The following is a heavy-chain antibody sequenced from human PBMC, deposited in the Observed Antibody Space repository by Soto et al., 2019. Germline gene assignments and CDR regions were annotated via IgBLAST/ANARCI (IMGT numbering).Heavy chain of an antibody. CDR3: ARILSYDSIPIDY. V-gene: IGHV4-30-4*01. J-gene: IGHJ4*02. CDR2: IYYSGST. D-gene: IGHD3-22*01. CDR1: GGSISSGDYY. Sequence: SETLSLTCPVSGGSISSGDYYWSWNRQPPGKGLEWIGYIYYSGSTYYNPSLKSRVTISVDTSKNQFSLKLSSVTAADTAVYYCARILSYDSIPIDYWGQGTLVTVSS.